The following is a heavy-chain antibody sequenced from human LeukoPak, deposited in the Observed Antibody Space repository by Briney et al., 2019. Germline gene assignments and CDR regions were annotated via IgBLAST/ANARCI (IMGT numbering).Heavy chain of an antibody. J-gene: IGHJ5*02. CDR1: GGSISSGTYY. Sequence: PSETLSLTCTVSGGSISSGTYYWSWIRQPAGKGLEWIGHIYTSGSTNYNPSLKSRVTISVDTSKNQFSLKLSSVTAADTAVYYCARTANVGIMIVVVTDWFDPWGQGTLVTVSS. D-gene: IGHD3-22*01. V-gene: IGHV4-61*09. CDR3: ARTANVGIMIVVVTDWFDP. CDR2: IYTSGST.